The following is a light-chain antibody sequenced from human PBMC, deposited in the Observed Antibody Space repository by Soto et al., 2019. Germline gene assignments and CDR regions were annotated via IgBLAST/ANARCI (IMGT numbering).Light chain of an antibody. CDR1: QSVSSY. Sequence: EIVLTQSPATLSLSPGERATLSCRASQSVSSYLACYQQKPGQAPRLLIYDASNRATGIPARFSGSGSGTDFTLTISSLDHEDFAVYYCQQRSNWPRYTFGQGTKLEIK. CDR3: QQRSNWPRYT. V-gene: IGKV3-11*01. CDR2: DAS. J-gene: IGKJ2*01.